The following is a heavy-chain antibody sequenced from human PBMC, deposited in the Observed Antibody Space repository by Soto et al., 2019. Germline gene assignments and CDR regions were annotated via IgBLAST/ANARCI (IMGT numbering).Heavy chain of an antibody. CDR3: ASWRFAGAYSSRAEQDWGWGYYYYGMDV. Sequence: PSETLSLTCAVYGGSFSGYYWSWIRQPPGKGLEWIGEINHSGSTNYNPSLKSRVTISVDTSKNQFSLKLSSVTAADTAVYYCASWRFAGAYSSRAEQDWGWGYYYYGMDVWGQGTTVTVS. CDR1: GGSFSGYY. V-gene: IGHV4-34*01. D-gene: IGHD6-13*01. J-gene: IGHJ6*02. CDR2: INHSGST.